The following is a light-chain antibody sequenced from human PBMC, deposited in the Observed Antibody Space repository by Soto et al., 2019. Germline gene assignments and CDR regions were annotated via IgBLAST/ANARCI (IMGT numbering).Light chain of an antibody. J-gene: IGLJ1*01. Sequence: QSVLTQPPSVSGSPGQSVAISCTGTSSDIGAYNRVSWYQQPPGTAPKLMIYDVNNRPAGVPDRFSGSKSGNTASLTISGLQADDEADYYCSSFTSSNTYVSGTGTKVPVL. CDR3: SSFTSSNTYV. CDR2: DVN. V-gene: IGLV2-18*02. CDR1: SSDIGAYNR.